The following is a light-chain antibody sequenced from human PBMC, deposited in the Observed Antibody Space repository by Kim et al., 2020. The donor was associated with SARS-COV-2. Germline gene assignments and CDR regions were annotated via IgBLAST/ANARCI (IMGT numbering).Light chain of an antibody. CDR1: NVGSKT. Sequence: ARGQTARITCGENNVGSKTVHWYQQKPSQAPLLVIYSNNNRPSGIPERFSGSNSGNTATLTIRSAQAGDEADYYCQVWDSSTYVVFGGGTQLTVL. CDR2: SNN. J-gene: IGLJ2*01. V-gene: IGLV3-9*01. CDR3: QVWDSSTYVV.